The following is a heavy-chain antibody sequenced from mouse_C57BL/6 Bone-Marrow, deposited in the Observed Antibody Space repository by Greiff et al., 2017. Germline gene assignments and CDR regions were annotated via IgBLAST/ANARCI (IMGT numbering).Heavy chain of an antibody. CDR2: IDPSDSYT. D-gene: IGHD2-10*01. J-gene: IGHJ4*01. CDR1: GYTFTSYW. CDR3: ASYSGAMDY. V-gene: IGHV1-69*01. Sequence: QVQLQQPGAELVMPGASVKLSCTASGYTFTSYWMHWVQQRPGQGLEWLGAIDPSDSYTNYNQKFKGKSTLTVDKSSSTAYMQLSSLTSEDSAVYYCASYSGAMDYWGQGTSVTVSS.